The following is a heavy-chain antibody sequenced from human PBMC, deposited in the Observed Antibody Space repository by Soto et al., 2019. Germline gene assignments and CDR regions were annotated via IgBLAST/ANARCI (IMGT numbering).Heavy chain of an antibody. D-gene: IGHD4-17*01. V-gene: IGHV3-21*01. J-gene: IGHJ3*02. CDR3: ASPRDYCVTTSNCFFAFDI. CDR1: GFSFGDYI. CDR2: ISHSGSYI. Sequence: AQLVESGGSLVKPGGSLRLSCAASGFSFGDYIMNWVRQAPGRGLEWVASISHSGSYIFYADSVKGRFTISRDNSRDSLYLQMNSLRVDDTAIYYCASPRDYCVTTSNCFFAFDIWGQGTRVTVSS.